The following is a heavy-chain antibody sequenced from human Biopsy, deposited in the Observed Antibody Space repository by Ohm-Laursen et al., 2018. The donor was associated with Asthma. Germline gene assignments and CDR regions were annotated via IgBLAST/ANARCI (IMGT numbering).Heavy chain of an antibody. CDR1: GYTFISYA. Sequence: SSVKVSCKASGYTFISYAIHWVCQAPGQRLEWMGWINAGNGNTKYSQKFQGRVTITRDTSASTAYMELSSLRSEDTAVYYCARTYYDFLTGQVIDAFAIWGQGTMVTVSS. V-gene: IGHV1-3*01. CDR3: ARTYYDFLTGQVIDAFAI. D-gene: IGHD3-9*01. CDR2: INAGNGNT. J-gene: IGHJ3*02.